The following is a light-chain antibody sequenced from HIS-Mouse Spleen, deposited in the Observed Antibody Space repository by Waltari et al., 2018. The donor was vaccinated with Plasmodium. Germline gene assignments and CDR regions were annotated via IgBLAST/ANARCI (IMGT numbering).Light chain of an antibody. CDR2: KES. CDR1: QSINSW. V-gene: IGKV1-5*03. J-gene: IGKJ1*01. Sequence: DIQMTQSPSTLSASVGDRVTITCRASQSINSWLAWYQQKPGKAPTRLIYKESSLESGVPSRFSGSGSGTEFTLTISSLQPDDFATYYCQQYNSYWTFGQGTKVEIK. CDR3: QQYNSYWT.